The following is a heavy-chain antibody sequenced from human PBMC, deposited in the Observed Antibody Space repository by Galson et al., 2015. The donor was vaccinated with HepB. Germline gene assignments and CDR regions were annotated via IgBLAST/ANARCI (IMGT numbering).Heavy chain of an antibody. D-gene: IGHD3-10*01. J-gene: IGHJ4*02. CDR3: ARLSGYGSWSYLDH. V-gene: IGHV5-10-1*01. Sequence: QSGAEVKKAGESLRISCKGSGYSFTSYWITWVRQMPGKGLEWMGRIDPSDSFSNYGPSFQGHVTLSADKSISTAYLQWSSLEASDTAMYYCARLSGYGSWSYLDHWGQRTLVTVAS. CDR2: IDPSDSFS. CDR1: GYSFTSYW.